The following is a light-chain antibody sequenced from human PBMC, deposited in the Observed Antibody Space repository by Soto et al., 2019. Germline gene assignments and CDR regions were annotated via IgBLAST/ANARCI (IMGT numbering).Light chain of an antibody. CDR3: QQYYSTPLT. CDR1: QSILYSANSKNY. Sequence: DIVMTQSPDSLAVSLGERATINCKSSQSILYSANSKNYLVWYQQKPGQPPKLLIYWASTRQSGVPDRFSGSGSGTDFTLTISSLQAEDVAVYYCQQYYSTPLTFGGGTKVEIK. CDR2: WAS. V-gene: IGKV4-1*01. J-gene: IGKJ4*01.